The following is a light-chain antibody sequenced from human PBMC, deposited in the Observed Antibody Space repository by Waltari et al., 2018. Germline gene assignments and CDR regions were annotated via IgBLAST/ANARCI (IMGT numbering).Light chain of an antibody. CDR2: KDS. CDR3: QSTASSGAAV. Sequence: SSDLTQPPSVSVSPGQTARILCSGDALANQYGYWYQQKPGRAPILVIYKDSERPSGMPERVSGSSSGSTVTVTISGVQAEDEADYYCQSTASSGAAVFGGGTKLTVL. V-gene: IGLV3-25*03. CDR1: ALANQY. J-gene: IGLJ3*02.